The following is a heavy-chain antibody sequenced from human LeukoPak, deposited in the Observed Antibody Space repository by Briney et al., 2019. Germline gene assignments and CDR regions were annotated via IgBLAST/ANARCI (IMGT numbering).Heavy chain of an antibody. CDR3: ARHQGAGEYPFDY. CDR2: INPSDGST. J-gene: IGHJ4*02. CDR1: GYTFTSYY. D-gene: IGHD2/OR15-2a*01. V-gene: IGHV1-46*04. Sequence: ASVKVSCKASGYTFTSYYMPWVRQAPGQGLEWVGIINPSDGSTTYAQKLQGRVTMTRDTSTSTVYMELSSLRSEDTAVYYCARHQGAGEYPFDYWGEGTLVAASS.